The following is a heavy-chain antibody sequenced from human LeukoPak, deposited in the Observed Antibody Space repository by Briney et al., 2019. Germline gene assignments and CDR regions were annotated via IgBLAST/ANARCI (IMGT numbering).Heavy chain of an antibody. CDR3: AREPMVYSYYFDY. Sequence: GGSLRLSCAASGFTFSSYALHWVRQAPGKGLEWVAVISYDGSNKYYADSVKGRFTISRDNSKNTLYLQMNSLRAEDTAVYYCAREPMVYSYYFDYWGQGTLVTVSS. V-gene: IGHV3-30*04. J-gene: IGHJ4*02. CDR2: ISYDGSNK. D-gene: IGHD2-8*01. CDR1: GFTFSSYA.